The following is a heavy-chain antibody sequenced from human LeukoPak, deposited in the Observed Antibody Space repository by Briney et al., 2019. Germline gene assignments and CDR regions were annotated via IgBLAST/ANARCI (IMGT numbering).Heavy chain of an antibody. CDR3: ARGLAYDFWSGYDYYYMDV. CDR2: INHCGST. J-gene: IGHJ6*03. V-gene: IGHV4-34*01. D-gene: IGHD3-3*01. Sequence: SETLSLTCAVYGGSFSGYYWSWIRQPPGKGLEWIGEINHCGSTNYNPSLKSRVTISADTSKNQFSLKLSSVTAADTAVYYCARGLAYDFWSGYDYYYMDVWGKGTTVTVSS. CDR1: GGSFSGYY.